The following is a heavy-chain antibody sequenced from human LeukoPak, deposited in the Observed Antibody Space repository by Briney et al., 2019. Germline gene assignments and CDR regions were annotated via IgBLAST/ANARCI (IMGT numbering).Heavy chain of an antibody. CDR1: GFAFNTYR. Sequence: PGGSLRLSCAASGFAFNTYRMDWVRQAPGKGLEWVSSISSSSTDIYYADSFRGRFTISRDNARNTLYLQMNSLRAEDTAVYYCARATEVHYYYMDVWGTGTTVTVSS. J-gene: IGHJ6*03. CDR3: ARATEVHYYYMDV. CDR2: ISSSSTDI. V-gene: IGHV3-21*01.